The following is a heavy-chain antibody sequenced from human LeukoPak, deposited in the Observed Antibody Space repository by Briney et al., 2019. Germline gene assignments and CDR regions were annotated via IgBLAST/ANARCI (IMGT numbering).Heavy chain of an antibody. CDR2: ISSSSSYI. V-gene: IGHV3-21*01. CDR3: ARDGRDGYNNRWFDP. D-gene: IGHD5-24*01. J-gene: IGHJ5*02. CDR1: GITFTSYN. Sequence: GALRLSCAASGITFTSYNMDWVRQAPGKGLEWVSSISSSSSYIYYADSVKGRFTISRDNAKKLLYLQMNSLRAEDTAVYYCARDGRDGYNNRWFDPWGQGTLVTVSS.